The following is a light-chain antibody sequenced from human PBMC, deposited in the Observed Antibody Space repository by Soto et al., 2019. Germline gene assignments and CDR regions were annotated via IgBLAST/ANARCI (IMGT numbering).Light chain of an antibody. J-gene: IGKJ5*01. CDR3: QQYYSSRT. CDR1: QSVSSNY. V-gene: IGKV3-20*01. Sequence: ENVLTQSPGTLSLSPGERATLSCRASQSVSSNYLAWYQQKPGQAPRLLIYGASIRASGVPDRFSGSGSGTDFTLTISRLQPEDSAVYYCQQYYSSRTFGQGTRLEI. CDR2: GAS.